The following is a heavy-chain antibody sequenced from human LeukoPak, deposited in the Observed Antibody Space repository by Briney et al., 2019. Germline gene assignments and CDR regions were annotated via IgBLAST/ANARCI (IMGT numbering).Heavy chain of an antibody. V-gene: IGHV3-20*04. CDR2: INWNGGST. CDR3: ARAVAGYYYYYMGV. CDR1: GFTFDDYG. J-gene: IGHJ6*03. Sequence: GGSLRLSCAASGFTFDDYGMSWVRQAPGKGLEWVSGINWNGGSTGYADSVKGRFTISRDNAKNSLYLQMNSLRAEDTALYYCARAVAGYYYYYMGVWGKGTTVTVSS. D-gene: IGHD6-19*01.